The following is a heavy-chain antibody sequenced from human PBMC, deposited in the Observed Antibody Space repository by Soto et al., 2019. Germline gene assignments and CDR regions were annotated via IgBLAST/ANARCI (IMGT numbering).Heavy chain of an antibody. CDR3: ARGGYSGYDYVGWFDP. V-gene: IGHV4-59*01. CDR1: GGSISSYY. Sequence: SSETLSLTCTVSGGSISSYYWSWIRQPPGKGLEWIGYIYYSGSTNYNPSLKSRVTISVDTSKNQFSLKLSSVTAADTAVYYCARGGYSGYDYVGWFDPWGQGTLVTVSS. D-gene: IGHD5-12*01. CDR2: IYYSGST. J-gene: IGHJ5*02.